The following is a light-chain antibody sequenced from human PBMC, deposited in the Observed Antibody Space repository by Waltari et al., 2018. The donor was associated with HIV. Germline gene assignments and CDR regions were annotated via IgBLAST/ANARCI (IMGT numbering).Light chain of an antibody. CDR1: KLGGKY. J-gene: IGLJ2*01. Sequence: SYELTQPPSVSVSPGQTASITCSGNKLGGKYASWYQQKPGQSPVLVISQDNKRPSGSPGRLAGSNAGNTATLTISGTQTMEEADYDCQGWDSATGVCGGGTGLTVL. V-gene: IGLV3-1*01. CDR2: QDN. CDR3: QGWDSATGV.